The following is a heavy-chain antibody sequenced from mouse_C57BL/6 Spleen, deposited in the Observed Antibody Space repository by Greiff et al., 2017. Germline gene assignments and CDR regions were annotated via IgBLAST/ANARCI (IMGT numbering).Heavy chain of an antibody. CDR2: IYWDDDK. V-gene: IGHV8-12*01. CDR1: GFSLSTSGMG. D-gene: IGHD1-1*01. J-gene: IGHJ3*01. Sequence: QVTLKVSGPGILQSSQTLSLTCSFSGFSLSTSGMGVSWIRQPSGKGLEWLAHIYWDDDKRYHPSLKSRLTISKDTSRNQVFLKVTSVDTADTATYYCARSYGSSQAWFAYWGQGTLVTVSA. CDR3: ARSYGSSQAWFAY.